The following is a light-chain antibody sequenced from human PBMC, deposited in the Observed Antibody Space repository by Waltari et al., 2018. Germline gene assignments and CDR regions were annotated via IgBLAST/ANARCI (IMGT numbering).Light chain of an antibody. V-gene: IGLV1-51*02. CDR1: SSNIGHNY. CDR3: GTWDSSLSGAV. CDR2: ENS. Sequence: QSVLTQPPSVSASPGQRVTISCSGGSSNIGHNYVTCYPQFPGTAPKLLIYENSERPSGIPGRFSGYKSGTSATLDITGLQAGDEADYYCGTWDSSLSGAVFGGGTHLTVL. J-gene: IGLJ7*01.